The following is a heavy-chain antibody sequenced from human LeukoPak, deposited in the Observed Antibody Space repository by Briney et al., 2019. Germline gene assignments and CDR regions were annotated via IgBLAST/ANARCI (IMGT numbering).Heavy chain of an antibody. CDR3: ARVPNYYDSSGPPAPY. CDR2: IIPILGIA. J-gene: IGHJ4*02. Sequence: SVTVSCKASGGTFSSYAISWVRQAPGQGLEWMGRIIPILGIANYAQKFQGRVTITADKSTSTAYMELSSLRSEDTAVYYCARVPNYYDSSGPPAPYWGQGTLVTVSS. D-gene: IGHD3-22*01. CDR1: GGTFSSYA. V-gene: IGHV1-69*04.